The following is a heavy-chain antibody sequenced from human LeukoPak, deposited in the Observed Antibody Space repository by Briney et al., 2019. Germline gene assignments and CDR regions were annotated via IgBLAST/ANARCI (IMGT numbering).Heavy chain of an antibody. CDR1: GFTFGDYA. V-gene: IGHV3-20*04. J-gene: IGHJ4*02. CDR3: AGDYYGDSYFNY. D-gene: IGHD4-17*01. CDR2: INWNGGST. Sequence: GGSLRLSCTASGFTFGDYAMSWVRQAPGKGLEWVSDINWNGGSTSYADSVKGRFTISRDNAKNSLYLQMNSLRAEDTALYYCAGDYYGDSYFNYWGQGTLVTVSS.